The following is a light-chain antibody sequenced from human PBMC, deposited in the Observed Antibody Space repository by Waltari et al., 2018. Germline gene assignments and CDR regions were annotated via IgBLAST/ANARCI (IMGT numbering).Light chain of an antibody. CDR2: WAS. J-gene: IGKJ1*01. Sequence: DIVMTQSPESLAVSLGERATIPCKSSQSVLHSSNNKNYFAWYQQKPGQPPKLLIYWASTRESGVPDRFSGSGSGTDFTLTISSLQAEDVAVYYCQQFQSHLRTFGQGTKVEIK. CDR1: QSVLHSSNNKNY. CDR3: QQFQSHLRT. V-gene: IGKV4-1*01.